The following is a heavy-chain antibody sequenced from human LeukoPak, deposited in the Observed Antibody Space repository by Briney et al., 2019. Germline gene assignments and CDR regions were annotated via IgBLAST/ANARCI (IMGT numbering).Heavy chain of an antibody. CDR1: GFTVSSNY. Sequence: TGGSLRLSCAASGFTVSSNYMSWVRQAPGKGLEWVSVIYSGGTTYYSDSVRGRFTISRDNSKNTLYLQMNSLTADDTAVYYCAKDRGAYRLFDFWGQGTLVTVSS. V-gene: IGHV3-53*01. CDR3: AKDRGAYRLFDF. J-gene: IGHJ4*02. CDR2: IYSGGTT. D-gene: IGHD3-10*01.